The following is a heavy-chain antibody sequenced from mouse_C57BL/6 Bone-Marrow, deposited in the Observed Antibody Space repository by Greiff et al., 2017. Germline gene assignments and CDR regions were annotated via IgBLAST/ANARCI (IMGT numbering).Heavy chain of an antibody. J-gene: IGHJ2*01. D-gene: IGHD4-1*01. CDR2: INPNNGGT. V-gene: IGHV1-18*01. CDR3: ARRWDGFDY. CDR1: GYTFTDYN. Sequence: EVQLQESGPELVKPGASVKIPCKASGYTFTDYNMDWVKQSHGKSLEWIGDINPNNGGTIYNQKFKGKATLTVDKSSSTAYMGLRSLTSEDTAVYYCARRWDGFDYWGQGTTLTVSS.